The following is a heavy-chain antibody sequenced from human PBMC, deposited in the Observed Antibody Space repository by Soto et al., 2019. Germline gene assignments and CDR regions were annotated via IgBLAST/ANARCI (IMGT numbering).Heavy chain of an antibody. CDR2: IYYTGAS. CDR3: ARDVSHLGSDY. CDR1: GGSISSAGYY. J-gene: IGHJ4*02. D-gene: IGHD1-26*01. Sequence: QVQLQESGPGLVKPSQTLSLTCTVSGGSISSAGYYWSWIRQHPGKGLEWIGYIYYTGASYYNPSLQSRLTISVDTSKNQFSLKLSSVTAADTAVYYCARDVSHLGSDYWGQGTLVTVSS. V-gene: IGHV4-31*03.